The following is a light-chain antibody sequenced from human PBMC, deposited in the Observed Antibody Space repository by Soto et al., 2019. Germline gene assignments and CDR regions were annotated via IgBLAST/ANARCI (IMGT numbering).Light chain of an antibody. Sequence: IQMTQSPSSLSASVEDRAIITCRASQSISNHLNWYQQKPGKAPKLLIFAASSLQSGVPSRFSGSRSGPDFTLTISSLQPEDFATYYCQQSYSSPPTFGQGTKVDIK. CDR3: QQSYSSPPT. CDR2: AAS. V-gene: IGKV1-39*01. J-gene: IGKJ1*01. CDR1: QSISNH.